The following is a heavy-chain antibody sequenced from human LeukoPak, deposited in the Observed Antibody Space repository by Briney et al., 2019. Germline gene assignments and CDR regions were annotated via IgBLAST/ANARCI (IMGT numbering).Heavy chain of an antibody. D-gene: IGHD2-15*01. CDR2: IRYDGSNK. J-gene: IGHJ4*02. CDR1: GFTFSSYG. CDR3: AKDRCSGGSWYVFDS. V-gene: IGHV3-30*02. Sequence: PGGSLRLSCAAYGFTFSSYGMHWVRQAPGKGLEWVAFIRYDGSNKYYTDSVKGRFTISRDNSKNTLYLQMNSLRAEDTAVYYCAKDRCSGGSWYVFDSWGQRTLVTVSS.